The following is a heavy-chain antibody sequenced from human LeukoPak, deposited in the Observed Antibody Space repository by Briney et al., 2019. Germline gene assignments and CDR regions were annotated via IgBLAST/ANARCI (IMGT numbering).Heavy chain of an antibody. Sequence: GGSLRLSCAASGFTFSSYWMSWVRQAPGKGLEWVANIKQDGSEKYYVDSVKGRFTISRNNAKNSLYLQMNSLRAEDTAVYYCARVEVRGVLYYFDYWGQGTLVTVSS. J-gene: IGHJ4*02. CDR3: ARVEVRGVLYYFDY. V-gene: IGHV3-7*01. D-gene: IGHD3-10*01. CDR1: GFTFSSYW. CDR2: IKQDGSEK.